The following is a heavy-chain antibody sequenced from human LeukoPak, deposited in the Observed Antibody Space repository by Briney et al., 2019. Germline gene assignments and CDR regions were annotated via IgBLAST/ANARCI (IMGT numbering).Heavy chain of an antibody. CDR3: ARDFGFYDILTGYSSSIDY. CDR1: GFTFSHYY. CDR2: ISGSSGYI. V-gene: IGHV3-21*06. Sequence: GGSLRLSCAASGFTFSHYYMTWVRQAPGKGLEWVSSISGSSGYIFYADSVKGRFTISRDNAKNSLYLQMNSLRAEDTAVYYCARDFGFYDILTGYSSSIDYWGQGTLVTVSS. D-gene: IGHD3-9*01. J-gene: IGHJ4*02.